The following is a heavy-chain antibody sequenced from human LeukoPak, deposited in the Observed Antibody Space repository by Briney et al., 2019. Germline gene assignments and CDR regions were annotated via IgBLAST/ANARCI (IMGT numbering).Heavy chain of an antibody. CDR3: ARDPRATGYYYYYMDV. CDR2: ISVDGGER. Sequence: GGALRLSCEASGFSIRNFARSWVRQAPGKGVEGVAAISVDGGERQHADSVRGRLTVSRDNARNTVFLQMDSLRPEDTGVYFCARDPRATGYYYYYMDVWGKGTTVFVS. D-gene: IGHD3-9*01. V-gene: IGHV3-30*04. J-gene: IGHJ6*03. CDR1: GFSIRNFA.